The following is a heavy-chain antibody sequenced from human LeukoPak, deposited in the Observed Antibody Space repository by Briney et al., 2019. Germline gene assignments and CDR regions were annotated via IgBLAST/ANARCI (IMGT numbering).Heavy chain of an antibody. Sequence: GGSLRLSCAASGFILSSYWMHWVRQGPGKGLVWVSHINSDGSSTRHADSVKGRFTISRDNSRHTLDLQVNSLRAEDTAVYYCARVGWGLFDYWGQGTLVTVSS. CDR3: ARVGWGLFDY. CDR1: GFILSSYW. CDR2: INSDGSST. D-gene: IGHD7-27*01. J-gene: IGHJ4*02. V-gene: IGHV3-74*01.